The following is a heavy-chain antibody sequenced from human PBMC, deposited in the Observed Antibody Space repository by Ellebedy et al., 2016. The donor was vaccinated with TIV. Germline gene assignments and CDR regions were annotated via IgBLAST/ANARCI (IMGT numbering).Heavy chain of an antibody. CDR2: INNDGTAT. V-gene: IGHV3-74*01. Sequence: GGSLRLSXAASGFSFSWHWMHWVRQAPGKGLVWVSRINNDGTATTYADSVKGRFTISRDNTKNTLYLQMNSLRAEDTGVYYCARRSSGYCVGVKCTTDFDYWGQGTPVTVSS. CDR3: ARRSSGYCVGVKCTTDFDY. CDR1: GFSFSWHW. D-gene: IGHD2-2*03. J-gene: IGHJ4*02.